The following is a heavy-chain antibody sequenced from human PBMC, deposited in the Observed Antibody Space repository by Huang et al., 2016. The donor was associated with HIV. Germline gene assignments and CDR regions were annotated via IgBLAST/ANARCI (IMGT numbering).Heavy chain of an antibody. CDR1: GFTFSTYN. V-gene: IGHV3-48*01. D-gene: IGHD3-10*01. CDR2: ITSSSGSI. CDR3: ARFGSYYYGSGSYLDAFDI. Sequence: EVQLMESGGGLVQPGGSLRLSCAASGFTFSTYNMNWVRQAQGKGLEWVSDITSSSGSIYYADSVKGRFTISRDNAKNSLYLQMNSLRAEDTAVYYCARFGSYYYGSGSYLDAFDIWGQGTMVTVSS. J-gene: IGHJ3*02.